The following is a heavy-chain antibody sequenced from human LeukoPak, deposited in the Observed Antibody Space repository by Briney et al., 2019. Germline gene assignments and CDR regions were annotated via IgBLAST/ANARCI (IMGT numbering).Heavy chain of an antibody. Sequence: GGSLRLSCAASGFTFSSYSMNWVRQAPGKGLEWVSSISSSSSYIYYADSVKGRSTISRDNAKNSLYLQMNSLRAEDTAVYYCARDPPRISTEDDYWGQGTLVTVSS. CDR1: GFTFSSYS. V-gene: IGHV3-21*01. CDR2: ISSSSSYI. J-gene: IGHJ4*02. D-gene: IGHD4-17*01. CDR3: ARDPPRISTEDDY.